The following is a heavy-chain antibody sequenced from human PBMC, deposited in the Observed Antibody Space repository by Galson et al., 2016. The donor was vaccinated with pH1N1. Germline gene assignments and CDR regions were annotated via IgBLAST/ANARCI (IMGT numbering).Heavy chain of an antibody. J-gene: IGHJ4*02. Sequence: SLRLSCAGSRFSFSDYWMHWVRQAPGKGLEWVANINQDGSQKYYVDSVRGRFTISRDNAKNSLYLQMNSLRAEDTAVYYCARAIGASGAFWGQGTLVPVSS. V-gene: IGHV3-7*01. CDR3: ARAIGASGAF. CDR1: RFSFSDYW. D-gene: IGHD6-13*01. CDR2: INQDGSQK.